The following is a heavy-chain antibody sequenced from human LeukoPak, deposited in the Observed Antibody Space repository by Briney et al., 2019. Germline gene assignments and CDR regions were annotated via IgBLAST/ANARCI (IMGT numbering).Heavy chain of an antibody. CDR3: AVNYDSSGYYYVPTIY. D-gene: IGHD3-22*01. CDR1: GGTFSSYA. Sequence: ASVKVSXKASGGTFSSYAISWVRQAPGQGLEWMGRIIPIFGTAKYAQKFQGRVTITTDESTSTAYMELSSLRSEDTAVYYCAVNYDSSGYYYVPTIYWGQGTLVTVSS. CDR2: IIPIFGTA. J-gene: IGHJ4*02. V-gene: IGHV1-69*05.